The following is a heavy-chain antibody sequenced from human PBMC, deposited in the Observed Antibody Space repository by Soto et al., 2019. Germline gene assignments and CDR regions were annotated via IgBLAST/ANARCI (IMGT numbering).Heavy chain of an antibody. CDR1: GYTFTSNY. D-gene: IGHD6-13*01. Sequence: QVNLVQSGAEVKEPGASVKLSCKASGYTFTSNYLYWVRQAPGQGLEWMGMINPSHSTTTYARNFQGRVTMTRDTSTSTIYMEVTRLRSEDTAVYYCVRGSSNWLWYFDLWGRGTLVTVSS. CDR2: INPSHSTT. J-gene: IGHJ2*01. CDR3: VRGSSNWLWYFDL. V-gene: IGHV1-46*03.